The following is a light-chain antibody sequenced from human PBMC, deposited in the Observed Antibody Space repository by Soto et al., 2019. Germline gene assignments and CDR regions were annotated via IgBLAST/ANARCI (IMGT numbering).Light chain of an antibody. CDR1: QSVSSW. V-gene: IGKV1-5*03. CDR2: KAS. Sequence: DIQVTQSPSTLSASVGDRVTITCRASQSVSSWLAWYQQKPGKAPKLLIYKASTLESGVPPRFSGSGSGTEFTLTISSLQPDDFATYYCQQYNTYWTFGQGTKVEIK. CDR3: QQYNTYWT. J-gene: IGKJ1*01.